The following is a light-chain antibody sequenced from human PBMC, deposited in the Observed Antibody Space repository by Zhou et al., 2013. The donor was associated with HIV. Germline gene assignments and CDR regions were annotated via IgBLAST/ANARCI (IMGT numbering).Light chain of an antibody. CDR1: QGISSY. Sequence: DIQLTQSPSFLSASVGDRVTITCRASQGISSYLAWYQQNPGKAPKLLIYAASTLQSGVPSRFSGSGSGTVFALTIRSLQPEDFATYYCQQLNNYPWTFGQGTKVEVK. J-gene: IGKJ1*01. CDR2: AAS. CDR3: QQLNNYPWT. V-gene: IGKV1-9*01.